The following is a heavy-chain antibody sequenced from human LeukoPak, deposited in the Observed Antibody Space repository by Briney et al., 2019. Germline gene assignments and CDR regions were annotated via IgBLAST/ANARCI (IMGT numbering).Heavy chain of an antibody. CDR3: AATPREYSSTWYYFDY. V-gene: IGHV4-38-2*02. J-gene: IGHJ4*02. CDR2: IYHSGST. CDR1: GYSISSGYY. D-gene: IGHD6-13*01. Sequence: SETLSLTCNVSGYSISSGYYWAWIRQSPGKGLEWIGSIYHSGSTYYNPSLKSRVTMSVDTSKKQFSLNLSSVTAADTAVYYCAATPREYSSTWYYFDYWGQGILVTVSS.